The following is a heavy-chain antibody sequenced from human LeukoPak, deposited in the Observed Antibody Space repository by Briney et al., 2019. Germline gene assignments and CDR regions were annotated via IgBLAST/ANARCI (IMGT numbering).Heavy chain of an antibody. Sequence: SETLSLTCTVSGGSISSGGYYWGWIRQPPGKGLEWIGSIYYSGSTYYNPSLKSRVTISVDTSKNQFSLKLSSVTAADTAVYYCASPMAARDDYWGQGTLVTVSS. V-gene: IGHV4-39*01. D-gene: IGHD6-19*01. CDR1: GGSISSGGYY. J-gene: IGHJ4*02. CDR3: ASPMAARDDY. CDR2: IYYSGST.